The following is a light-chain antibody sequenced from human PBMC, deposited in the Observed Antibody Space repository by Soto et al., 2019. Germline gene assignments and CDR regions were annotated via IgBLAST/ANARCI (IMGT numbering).Light chain of an antibody. J-gene: IGKJ4*01. CDR2: GAS. CDR3: QQYDSYSRPT. V-gene: IGKV3-20*01. CDR1: QSVSSSY. Sequence: EIVLTQSPGTLSLSPGERATVSCRASQSVSSSYLAWYQQKPGQAPRLLIYGASSRATGIPDRFSGSGSGTDFTLTISRLEPEDFATYYCQQYDSYSRPTFGGGTKVEIK.